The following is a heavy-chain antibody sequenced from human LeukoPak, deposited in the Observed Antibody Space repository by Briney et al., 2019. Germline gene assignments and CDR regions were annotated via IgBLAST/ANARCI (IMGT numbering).Heavy chain of an antibody. V-gene: IGHV3-23*01. CDR3: AKDRTSGSYVDY. CDR2: ISGSGGST. Sequence: PGGSLRLSCAASGFTFSSYAMRWVRQAPGKGLEWVSAISGSGGSTYYADSVKGRFTISRDNSKNTLYLQMNSLRAEDTAVYYCAKDRTSGSYVDYWGQGTLVTVSS. J-gene: IGHJ4*02. CDR1: GFTFSSYA. D-gene: IGHD1-26*01.